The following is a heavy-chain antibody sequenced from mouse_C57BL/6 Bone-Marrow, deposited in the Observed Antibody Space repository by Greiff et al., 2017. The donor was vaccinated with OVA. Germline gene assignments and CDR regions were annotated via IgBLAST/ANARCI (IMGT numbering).Heavy chain of an antibody. CDR3: ARSRGNYVWYFDV. CDR2: IYPGSGNT. CDR1: GYTFTDYY. J-gene: IGHJ1*03. Sequence: VKLMESGAELVRPGASVKLSCKASGYTFTDYYINWVKQRPGQGLEWIARIYPGSGNTYYNEKFKGKATLTAEKSSSTAYMQLSSLTSEDSAVYFCARSRGNYVWYFDVWGTGTTVTVSS. V-gene: IGHV1-76*01. D-gene: IGHD2-1*01.